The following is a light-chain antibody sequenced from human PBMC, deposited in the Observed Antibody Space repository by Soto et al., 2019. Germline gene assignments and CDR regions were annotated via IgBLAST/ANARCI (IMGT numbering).Light chain of an antibody. V-gene: IGLV2-14*01. CDR2: DVS. J-gene: IGLJ1*01. Sequence: QSALTQPASLSGSPGRSITISCTGTSSDVGRYNFVSWYQQHPGKAPKLMIYDVSNRPSGISNRFSGSKSGNTASLTISGLQPEDEADYYCSSYTSSSTRVFGTGTKLTVL. CDR1: SSDVGRYNF. CDR3: SSYTSSSTRV.